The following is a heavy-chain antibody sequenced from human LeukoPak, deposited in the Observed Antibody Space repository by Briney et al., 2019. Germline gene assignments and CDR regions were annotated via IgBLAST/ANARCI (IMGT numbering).Heavy chain of an antibody. V-gene: IGHV4-61*02. CDR3: ARVRSFTMFGVVDP. Sequence: SETLSLTCTVSGGSITSTTYYWSWIRQPAGKGPEWIGRIYTSGITAYNPSLESRVTISIDTSKNQFSLRLYSVTAADTAVYYCARVRSFTMFGVVDPWGQGTLVTVSS. CDR2: IYTSGIT. D-gene: IGHD3-3*01. CDR1: GGSITSTTYY. J-gene: IGHJ5*02.